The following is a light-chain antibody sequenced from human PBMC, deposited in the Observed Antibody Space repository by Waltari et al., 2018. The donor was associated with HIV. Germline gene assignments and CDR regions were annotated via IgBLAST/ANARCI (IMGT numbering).Light chain of an antibody. V-gene: IGLV1-47*01. J-gene: IGLJ2*01. CDR1: SSNVGRNA. CDR2: RDN. Sequence: QSALTQPPSASGTPGQRVTISCSGSSSNVGRNAVYWYPKFPGSDPQIVIYRDNQRPPWFADQFPGSESGAAASLAISGLRSEDEADFYCSTWDDSLKDVRFGGGTKLTVL. CDR3: STWDDSLKDVR.